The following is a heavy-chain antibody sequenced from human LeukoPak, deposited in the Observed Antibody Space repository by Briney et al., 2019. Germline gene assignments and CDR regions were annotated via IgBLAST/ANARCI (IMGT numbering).Heavy chain of an antibody. J-gene: IGHJ6*03. V-gene: IGHV4-34*01. D-gene: IGHD1-14*01. CDR3: ARGQNAATTESYYYHMDV. CDR2: INHSGST. Sequence: PSETLSLTCAVYGGSFSGYYWSWIRQPPGKGLEWIGEINHSGSTNYNPSLKGRVTISVDTSKNQFSLKLSSVTAADTAVYYCARGQNAATTESYYYHMDVWGKGTTVTVSS. CDR1: GGSFSGYY.